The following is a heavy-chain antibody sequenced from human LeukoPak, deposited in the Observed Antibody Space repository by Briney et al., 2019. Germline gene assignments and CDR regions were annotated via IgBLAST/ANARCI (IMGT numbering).Heavy chain of an antibody. CDR2: ISAGGSST. CDR1: GFAFDIYA. V-gene: IGHV3-23*01. D-gene: IGHD1-1*01. CDR3: AKDPRGSLERRGHFDS. J-gene: IGHJ4*02. Sequence: GGSLRLSCAASGFAFDIYAMTWVRQAPGKGLEWVSGISAGGSSTYYADSVKGRFTISRDNSKNTVYLQMNSLRGEDTAVYYCAKDPRGSLERRGHFDSWGQGTLVTVSS.